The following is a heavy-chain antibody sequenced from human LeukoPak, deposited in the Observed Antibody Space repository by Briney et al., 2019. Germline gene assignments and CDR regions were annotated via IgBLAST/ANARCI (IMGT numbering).Heavy chain of an antibody. V-gene: IGHV3-48*01. Sequence: GGSLRLSCAASGFTFSAYNMIWVRQAPGKGLEWLSYISGSSSAIYYADSVQGRFTISRDNAKNSLSLQMSSLRVEDTAVYYCVRNRTLGVRDGFILAWGQGTLVTVSS. CDR2: ISGSSSAI. D-gene: IGHD5-24*01. J-gene: IGHJ5*02. CDR1: GFTFSAYN. CDR3: VRNRTLGVRDGFILA.